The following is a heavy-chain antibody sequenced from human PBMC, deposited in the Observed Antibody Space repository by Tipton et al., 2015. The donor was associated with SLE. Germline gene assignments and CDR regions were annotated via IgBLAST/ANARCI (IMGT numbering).Heavy chain of an antibody. CDR3: V. CDR2: ISDDGGRT. Sequence: SLRLSCAASGFTFNAFPMHWVRQAPGQGLEYVSSISDDGGRTYYAHSVRGRFIISRDNSKNTLYYCARVVITEYYNYYMGVWGKGTTVTVSS. D-gene: IGHD2-21*01. CDR1: GFTFNAFP. V-gene: IGHV3-64*01. J-gene: IGHJ6*03.